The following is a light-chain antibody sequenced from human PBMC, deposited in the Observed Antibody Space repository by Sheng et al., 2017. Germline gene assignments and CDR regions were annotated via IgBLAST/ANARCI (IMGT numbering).Light chain of an antibody. V-gene: IGKV3-20*01. CDR2: LAS. CDR3: QQYGSPPFT. J-gene: IGKJ3*01. CDR1: QSVSSSY. Sequence: EIVLTQSPGTLSLSPGERATLSCRASQSVSSSYLAWYQQKPGQAPRLLIYLASTRATGIPDRFSGSGSGTDFTLTISRLEPEDFAVYYCQQYGSPPFTFGPGTKVDIK.